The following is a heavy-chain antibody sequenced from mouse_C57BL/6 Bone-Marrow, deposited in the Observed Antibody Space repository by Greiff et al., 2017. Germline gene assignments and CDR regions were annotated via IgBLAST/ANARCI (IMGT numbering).Heavy chain of an antibody. D-gene: IGHD2-3*01. Sequence: QVQLKQSGPGLVAPSQSLSITCTVSGFSLTSYGVHWVRQPPGKGLEWLVVIWSDGSTTYNSALKSRLSISKDNSKSQVFLKMNSLQTDDTAMYYCARQGMVTTGAMDYWGQGTSVTVSS. CDR1: GFSLTSYG. CDR3: ARQGMVTTGAMDY. CDR2: IWSDGST. V-gene: IGHV2-6-1*01. J-gene: IGHJ4*01.